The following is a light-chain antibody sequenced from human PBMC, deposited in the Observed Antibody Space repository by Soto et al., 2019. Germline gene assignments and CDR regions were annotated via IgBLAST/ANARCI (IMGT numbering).Light chain of an antibody. CDR1: QSISSY. CDR2: DAS. Sequence: EIVLTQSPATLSLSPGERATLSCRASQSISSYLGWYQQKPGQAPRLLIYDASNRAAGIPAKFSGSGSGTDFTLTISSIDPEDFAVYYCQQRSKWPLTFGGGTEEEIK. CDR3: QQRSKWPLT. V-gene: IGKV3-11*01. J-gene: IGKJ4*01.